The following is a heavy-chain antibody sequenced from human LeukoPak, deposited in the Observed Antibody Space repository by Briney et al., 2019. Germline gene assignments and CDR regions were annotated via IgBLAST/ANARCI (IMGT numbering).Heavy chain of an antibody. J-gene: IGHJ3*02. CDR2: INHSGST. Sequence: PSETLSLTCAVYGGSFSGYYWSWIRQPPGKGLEWIGEINHSGSTNYNPSLKSRVTISVDTSKNQFSLKLSSVTAADTAVYYCARDQGAYCGGDCYSNAFDIWGQGTMVTVSS. V-gene: IGHV4-34*01. D-gene: IGHD2-21*02. CDR1: GGSFSGYY. CDR3: ARDQGAYCGGDCYSNAFDI.